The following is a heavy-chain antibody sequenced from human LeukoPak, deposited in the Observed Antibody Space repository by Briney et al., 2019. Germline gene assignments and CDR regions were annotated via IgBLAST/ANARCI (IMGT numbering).Heavy chain of an antibody. V-gene: IGHV4-59*01. D-gene: IGHD3-10*01. CDR2: IYYSGST. CDR3: ARLSRFGELSDWFDP. Sequence: SETLSLTCTVYGGSISSYYWSWIRQPPGKGLEWIGYIYYSGSTNYNPSLKSRVTISVDTSKNQFSLKLSSVTAADTAVYYCARLSRFGELSDWFDPWGQGTLVTVSS. J-gene: IGHJ5*02. CDR1: GGSISSYY.